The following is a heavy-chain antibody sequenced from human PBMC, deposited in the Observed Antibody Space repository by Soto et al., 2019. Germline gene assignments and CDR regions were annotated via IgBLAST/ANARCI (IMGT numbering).Heavy chain of an antibody. J-gene: IGHJ4*02. V-gene: IGHV4-39*02. CDR2: IYYSGST. Sequence: SETLSLTCTVSGGSISSNSYYWGCIRQPPGKGLEWIGSIYYSGSTYYNPSLKSRVTISVDTSKSHFSLKLSSVTAADTAVYYCASSIAARSGSVDYWGQGTLVTVSS. CDR1: GGSISSNSYY. D-gene: IGHD6-6*01. CDR3: ASSIAARSGSVDY.